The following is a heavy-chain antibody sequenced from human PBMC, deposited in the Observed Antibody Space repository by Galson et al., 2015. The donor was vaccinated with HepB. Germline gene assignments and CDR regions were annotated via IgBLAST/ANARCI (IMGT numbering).Heavy chain of an antibody. Sequence: SVKVSCKASGYTFTSYAMHWVRQAPGQRLEWMGWSNAGNGNTKYSQEFQGRVTITRDTSASTAYMELSSLRSEDMAVYYCAREVSLWFGELGDYYGMDVWGQGTTVTVSS. CDR2: SNAGNGNT. CDR1: GYTFTSYA. CDR3: AREVSLWFGELGDYYGMDV. J-gene: IGHJ6*02. V-gene: IGHV1-3*02. D-gene: IGHD3-10*01.